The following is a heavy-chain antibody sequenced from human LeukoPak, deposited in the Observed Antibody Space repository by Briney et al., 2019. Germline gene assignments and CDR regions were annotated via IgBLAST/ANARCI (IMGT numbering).Heavy chain of an antibody. CDR3: AKDTGIMMATILPY. CDR2: INHSGST. Sequence: SETLSLTCAVYGGSFSGYYWSWIRQPPGKGLEWIGEINHSGSTNYNPSLKSRVTISVDTSKNQFSLKLSSVTAADTALYYCAKDTGIMMATILPYWGQGTLVTVSS. D-gene: IGHD5-12*01. V-gene: IGHV4-34*01. CDR1: GGSFSGYY. J-gene: IGHJ4*02.